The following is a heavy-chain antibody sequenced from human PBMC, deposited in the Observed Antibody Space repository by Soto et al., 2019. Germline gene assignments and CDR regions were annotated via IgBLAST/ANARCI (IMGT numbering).Heavy chain of an antibody. CDR2: IYYSGST. J-gene: IGHJ5*02. V-gene: IGHV4-39*01. Sequence: SETLSLTCTVFGGSISSSSYYWGWIRQPPGKGLEWIGSIYYSGSTYYNPSLKSRVTISVDASKNQFSLKLSSVTAADTAVYYCARHSVITMVRGVIPNWFDPWGQGTLVTVSS. CDR1: GGSISSSSYY. CDR3: ARHSVITMVRGVIPNWFDP. D-gene: IGHD3-10*01.